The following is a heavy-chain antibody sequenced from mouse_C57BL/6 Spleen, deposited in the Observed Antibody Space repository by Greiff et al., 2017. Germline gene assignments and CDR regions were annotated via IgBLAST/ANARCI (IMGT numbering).Heavy chain of an antibody. CDR1: GYAFSSSW. V-gene: IGHV1-82*01. Sequence: QVQLQQSGPELVKPGASVKISCKASGYAFSSSWMNWVKQRPGKGLEWIGRIYPGDGDTNYNGKLKGKATLTADKSSSTAYMQLSSLTSEDSAVYFCARYYGSLDYWGQGTTLTVSS. CDR3: ARYYGSLDY. J-gene: IGHJ2*01. CDR2: IYPGDGDT. D-gene: IGHD1-1*01.